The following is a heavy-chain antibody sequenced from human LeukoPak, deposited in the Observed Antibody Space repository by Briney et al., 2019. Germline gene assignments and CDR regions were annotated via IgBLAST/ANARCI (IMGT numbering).Heavy chain of an antibody. CDR3: ARDRYYYDSSGYYDY. J-gene: IGHJ4*02. Sequence: GGSLRLSCAASGFTFSSYSMNWVRQAPGKGLEWVSSISSSSSYIYYADSVKGRFTISRDNAKNSLYLQMNSLRAEDTAAYYCARDRYYYDSSGYYDYWGQGTLVTVSS. D-gene: IGHD3-22*01. CDR1: GFTFSSYS. CDR2: ISSSSSYI. V-gene: IGHV3-21*01.